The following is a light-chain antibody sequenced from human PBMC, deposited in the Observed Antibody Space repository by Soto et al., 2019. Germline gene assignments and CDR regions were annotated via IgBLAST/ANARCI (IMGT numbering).Light chain of an antibody. CDR2: GAS. Sequence: ELALAQCPVTLPLSPAKSATLSCRASQSVSSNYLAWYQQKPGQAPRLLSYGASSGATGIPDRFSGSGSGTDFTLTISRLEPEDFAVYYCEQYQQWPPTFGQGTKVDIK. J-gene: IGKJ1*01. CDR3: EQYQQWPPT. V-gene: IGKV3-20*01. CDR1: QSVSSNY.